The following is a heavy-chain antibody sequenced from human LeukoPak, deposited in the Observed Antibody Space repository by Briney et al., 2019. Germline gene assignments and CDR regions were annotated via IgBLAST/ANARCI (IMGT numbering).Heavy chain of an antibody. CDR2: ISHDGGNR. V-gene: IGHV3-30*03. Sequence: PGRSLRLSCAASGFIFSTYGMHWVRQAPGKGLEWVAAISHDGGNRIYADSVKGRSTISRDKSNNTLYLQMNSLRAEDTAVYYCATGGRSGVAFESWGQGTLVTVSS. J-gene: IGHJ4*02. CDR1: GFIFSTYG. D-gene: IGHD2-15*01. CDR3: ATGGRSGVAFES.